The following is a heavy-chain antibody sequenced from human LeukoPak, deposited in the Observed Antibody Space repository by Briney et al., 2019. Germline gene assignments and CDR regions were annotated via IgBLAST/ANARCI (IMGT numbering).Heavy chain of an antibody. Sequence: GASVKVSCKASGGTFSSYAISWVRQAPGQGLEWMGWISAYNGSTNYAQKLQGRVTMTTDTSTSTAYMELRSLRSDDTAVYYCARTTYYYDSSGYRADYWGQGTLVTVSS. D-gene: IGHD3-22*01. CDR2: ISAYNGST. CDR1: GGTFSSYA. CDR3: ARTTYYYDSSGYRADY. V-gene: IGHV1-18*01. J-gene: IGHJ4*02.